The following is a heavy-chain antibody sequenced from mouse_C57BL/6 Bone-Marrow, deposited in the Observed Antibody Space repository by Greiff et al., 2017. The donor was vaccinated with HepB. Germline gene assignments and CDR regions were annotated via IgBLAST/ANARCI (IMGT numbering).Heavy chain of an antibody. Sequence: VQLQQSGPVLVKPGASVKMSCKASGYTFTDYYMNWVKQSHGKSLEWIGVINPYNGGTSYNQKFKGKATLTVDKSSSTAYMELNSLTSEDSAVYYCARCLIDGSRFAYWGQGTLVTVSA. CDR3: ARCLIDGSRFAY. CDR1: GYTFTDYY. J-gene: IGHJ3*01. V-gene: IGHV1-19*01. D-gene: IGHD2-3*01. CDR2: INPYNGGT.